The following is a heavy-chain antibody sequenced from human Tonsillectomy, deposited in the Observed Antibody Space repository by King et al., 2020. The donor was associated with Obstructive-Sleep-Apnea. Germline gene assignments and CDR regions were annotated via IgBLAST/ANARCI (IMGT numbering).Heavy chain of an antibody. V-gene: IGHV3-48*04. J-gene: IGHJ3*02. CDR2: ISSSSGTI. CDR3: AGMTQTDAFDI. CDR1: GFTFINAW. Sequence: VQLVESGGGLVKPGGSLRLSCAASGFTFINAWMNWVRQAPGKGLEWVSYISSSSGTIYYADSVKGRFTISRENAKSSLYLQMNSLRAEDTAVYYCAGMTQTDAFDIWGQGTMVTVSS.